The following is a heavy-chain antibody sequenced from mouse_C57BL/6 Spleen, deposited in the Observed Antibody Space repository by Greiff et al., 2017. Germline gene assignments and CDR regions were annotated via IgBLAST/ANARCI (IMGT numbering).Heavy chain of an antibody. V-gene: IGHV5-6*01. J-gene: IGHJ4*01. Sequence: EVQVVESGGDLVKPGGSLKLSCEASGFTFSSYGMTWVRQTPDKRLEWVATISSGGSYTYYPDSVKGRFTISRDNAKNTLYLQMSSLKSEDTAMYDCARIYYYDSAMDYWGQGTSVTVSS. D-gene: IGHD2-4*01. CDR1: GFTFSSYG. CDR2: ISSGGSYT. CDR3: ARIYYYDSAMDY.